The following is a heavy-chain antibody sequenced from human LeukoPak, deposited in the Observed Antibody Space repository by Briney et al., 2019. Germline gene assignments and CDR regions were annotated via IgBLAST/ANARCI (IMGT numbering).Heavy chain of an antibody. V-gene: IGHV3-23*01. CDR2: ISPGGPT. CDR1: GFPFSSHG. Sequence: GSLRLSCAGSGFPFSSHGMNWVRRAPGKGLEWVSGISPGGPTYYADSVKGRFTISRDDSKNTLYLQMKNLRAEDTAIYYCAKDGAWLRFDDWGQGILVTVSS. D-gene: IGHD5-12*01. J-gene: IGHJ4*02. CDR3: AKDGAWLRFDD.